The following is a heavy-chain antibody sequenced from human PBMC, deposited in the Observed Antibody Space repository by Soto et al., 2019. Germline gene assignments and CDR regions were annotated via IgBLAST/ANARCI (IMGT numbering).Heavy chain of an antibody. CDR3: ARRVANYYDIGGDAFDI. CDR2: IYPGDSDT. D-gene: IGHD3-22*01. J-gene: IGHJ3*02. V-gene: IGHV5-51*01. Sequence: PGESLKISCKGSGYSFTSYWIGWARQMPGKGLEWMGIIYPGDSDTRYSPSFQGQVTISADKSISTAYLQWSSLKASDTAMYYCARRVANYYDIGGDAFDIWGQGTMVTVSS. CDR1: GYSFTSYW.